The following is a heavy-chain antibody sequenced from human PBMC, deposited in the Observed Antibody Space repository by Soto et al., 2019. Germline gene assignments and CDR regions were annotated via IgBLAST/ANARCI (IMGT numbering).Heavy chain of an antibody. D-gene: IGHD1-7*01. CDR1: GDSVSSNSAA. CDR3: ARDWITGTIGFTNWFDP. V-gene: IGHV6-1*01. CDR2: TYYRSKWYN. J-gene: IGHJ5*02. Sequence: SQTLSLTCAISGDSVSSNSAAWNWIRQSPSRGLEWLGRTYYRSKWYNDYAVSVKSRITINPDTSKNQFSLQLNSVTPEDTAVYYCARDWITGTIGFTNWFDPWGQGTLVTVSS.